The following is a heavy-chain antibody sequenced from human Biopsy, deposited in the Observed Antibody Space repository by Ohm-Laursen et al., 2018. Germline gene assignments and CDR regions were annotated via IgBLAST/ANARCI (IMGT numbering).Heavy chain of an antibody. Sequence: TLSLTCTVSGDSVTKYYWSWIRQPPGKGLEWIGSLSYSGNTYSNPSLKSRVTISVDTSKKQFFLKLTSVTAADTAVYYCARHSFGSGRDFWGQGTLVTVSS. CDR3: ARHSFGSGRDF. J-gene: IGHJ4*02. V-gene: IGHV4-39*01. CDR1: GDSVTKYY. D-gene: IGHD3-10*01. CDR2: LSYSGNT.